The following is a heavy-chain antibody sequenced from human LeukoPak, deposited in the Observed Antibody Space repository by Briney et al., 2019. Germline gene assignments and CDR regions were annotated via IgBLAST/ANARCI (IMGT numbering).Heavy chain of an antibody. D-gene: IGHD5-12*01. CDR3: AKDGDSGYDWGWYFDY. Sequence: GGSLRLSCAASGFTFDDYAMHWVRQAPGKGLEWVSVISWNSGSIGYADSVKGRFTISRDNAKNSLYLQMNSLRAEDMALYYCAKDGDSGYDWGWYFDYWGQGTLVTVSS. J-gene: IGHJ4*02. V-gene: IGHV3-9*03. CDR1: GFTFDDYA. CDR2: ISWNSGSI.